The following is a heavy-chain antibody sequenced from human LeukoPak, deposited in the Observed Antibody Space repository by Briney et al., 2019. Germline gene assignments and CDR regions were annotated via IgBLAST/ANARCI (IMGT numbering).Heavy chain of an antibody. Sequence: ASVKVSCKVSGYTLTELSMHWVRQAPGKGLEWMGGFDPEDGETIYAQKFQGRVTMTEDTSTDTAYMELCSLRSEDTAVYYCATGPKGGDYYYYYGMDVWGQGTTVTVSS. V-gene: IGHV1-24*01. CDR2: FDPEDGET. J-gene: IGHJ6*02. CDR3: ATGPKGGDYYYYYGMDV. CDR1: GYTLTELS. D-gene: IGHD3-16*01.